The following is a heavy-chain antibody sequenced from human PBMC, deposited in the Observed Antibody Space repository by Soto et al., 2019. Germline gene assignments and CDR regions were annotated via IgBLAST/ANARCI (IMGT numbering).Heavy chain of an antibody. CDR1: GFTFSSYG. J-gene: IGHJ4*02. D-gene: IGHD3-22*01. CDR3: ARDDDSSGYYSNNFDY. CDR2: IWYDGSNK. V-gene: IGHV3-33*01. Sequence: QVQLVESGGGVVQPGRSLRLSCAASGFTFSSYGMHWVRQAPGKGLEWVAVIWYDGSNKYYADSVKGRFTISRDNSKNTLYLKMNSLRAEDTAVYYCARDDDSSGYYSNNFDYWGQGTLVTVSS.